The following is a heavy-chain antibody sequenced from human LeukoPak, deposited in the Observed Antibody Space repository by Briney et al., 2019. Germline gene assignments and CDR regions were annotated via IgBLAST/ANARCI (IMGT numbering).Heavy chain of an antibody. Sequence: GGSLRLSCAASGFTFSRYWMHWVRQAPGKGLVWVSRINSDGSSTNYADSVKGRFTISRDNAKNTLYLQMNSLRAEDTAVYYCAGAACSSTSCYYGSYFDPWGQGTLVTVSS. D-gene: IGHD2-2*01. V-gene: IGHV3-74*01. CDR3: AGAACSSTSCYYGSYFDP. J-gene: IGHJ5*02. CDR2: INSDGSST. CDR1: GFTFSRYW.